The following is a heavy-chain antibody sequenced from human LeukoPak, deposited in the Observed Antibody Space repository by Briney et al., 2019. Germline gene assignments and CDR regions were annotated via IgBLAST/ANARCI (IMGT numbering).Heavy chain of an antibody. J-gene: IGHJ4*02. CDR2: INPDGGST. V-gene: IGHV1-46*01. Sequence: ASVKVSCKASGYTFSSYYLHWVRQAPGRGLEWMGIINPDGGSTTYAQKIQGRVTMTRDMSTSTVYMEVSSLRSEDTAVYYCARAHPAAPFDYWGQGTLVTVSS. CDR3: ARAHPAAPFDY. D-gene: IGHD2-2*01. CDR1: GYTFSSYY.